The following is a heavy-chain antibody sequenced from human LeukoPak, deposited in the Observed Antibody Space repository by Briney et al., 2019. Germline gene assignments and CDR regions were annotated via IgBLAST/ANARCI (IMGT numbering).Heavy chain of an antibody. J-gene: IGHJ4*02. CDR1: GFTFSSYA. Sequence: GGSLRLSCAASGFTFSSYAMHWVRQAPGKGLEYVSAISSNGGSTYYANSVKGRFTNSRDNSKSTLYLQMGSLRAEDMAVYYCASIAAAGGAADYWGQGTLVTVSS. V-gene: IGHV3-64*01. CDR2: ISSNGGST. CDR3: ASIAAAGGAADY. D-gene: IGHD6-13*01.